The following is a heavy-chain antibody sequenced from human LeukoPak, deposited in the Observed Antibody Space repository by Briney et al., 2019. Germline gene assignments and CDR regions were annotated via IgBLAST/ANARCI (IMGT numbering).Heavy chain of an antibody. V-gene: IGHV3-30*02. J-gene: IGHJ4*02. Sequence: GGSLRLSCAASGFTFSSYGMHWVRQAPGKGLEWAAFIRYDGSNKYYADSVKGRFTISRDNAKNSLYLQMNSLRAEDTAVYYCARVRNTVDYWGQGTLVTVSS. CDR2: IRYDGSNK. CDR3: ARVRNTVDY. D-gene: IGHD4-17*01. CDR1: GFTFSSYG.